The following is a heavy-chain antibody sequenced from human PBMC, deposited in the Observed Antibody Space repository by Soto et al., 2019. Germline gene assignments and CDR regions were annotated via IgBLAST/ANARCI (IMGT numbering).Heavy chain of an antibody. CDR3: AKVRGFLEWLGWFDP. CDR2: ISYDGSNK. V-gene: IGHV3-30*18. Sequence: QVQLVESGGGVVQPGRSLRLSCAASGFTFSSYGMHWVRQAPGKGLEWGAVISYDGSNKYYADSVKGRFTISRDNSKNTLYLQMNSLRAEDTAVYYCAKVRGFLEWLGWFDPWGQGTLVTVSS. D-gene: IGHD3-3*01. CDR1: GFTFSSYG. J-gene: IGHJ5*02.